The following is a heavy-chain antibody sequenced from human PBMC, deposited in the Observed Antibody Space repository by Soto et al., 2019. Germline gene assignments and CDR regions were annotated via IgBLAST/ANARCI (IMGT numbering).Heavy chain of an antibody. V-gene: IGHV4-34*01. D-gene: IGHD2-15*01. CDR2: INHSGST. CDR3: ARGYCSGGSCYFRRPLDY. J-gene: IGHJ4*02. Sequence: RILQKTGKGLEWIGEINHSGSTNYNPSLKSRVTISVDTSKNQFSLKLSSVTAADTAVYYCARGYCSGGSCYFRRPLDYWGQGTLVSVSS.